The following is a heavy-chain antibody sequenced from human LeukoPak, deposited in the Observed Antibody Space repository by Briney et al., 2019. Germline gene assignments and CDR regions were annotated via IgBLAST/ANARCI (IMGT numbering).Heavy chain of an antibody. V-gene: IGHV3-30-3*01. D-gene: IGHD1-26*01. CDR2: IAHDVSNI. J-gene: IGHJ4*02. CDR1: GFTFSNYA. Sequence: PGGSLRLSRAASGFTFSNYAMHWVRQAPGKGLQWVAVIAHDVSNIYYADSVRGRFTISRDNSKNMLFLQMNSLTSEDTAVYYCARDPFVGIPDYFDSWGQGTLVAVSS. CDR3: ARDPFVGIPDYFDS.